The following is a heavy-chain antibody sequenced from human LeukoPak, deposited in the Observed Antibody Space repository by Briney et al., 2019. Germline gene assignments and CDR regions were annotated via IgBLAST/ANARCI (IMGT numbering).Heavy chain of an antibody. V-gene: IGHV3-48*01. Sequence: GGSLRLSCAASGFTFSTYDMNWVRQAPGKGLEWVSYISSSRTISYADSVKGRFTISRDNAKNSLYLQMNSLGAEDTAVYYCARLRYYAMDVWGQGTTVTASS. CDR3: ARLRYYAMDV. CDR2: ISSSRTI. J-gene: IGHJ6*02. CDR1: GFTFSTYD.